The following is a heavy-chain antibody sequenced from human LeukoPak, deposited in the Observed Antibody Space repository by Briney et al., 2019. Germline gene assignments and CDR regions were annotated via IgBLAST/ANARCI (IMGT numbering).Heavy chain of an antibody. Sequence: ASVKVSCKASGYTFTSYGISWVRQAPGQGLEWMGWISAYNGNTNYAQKFQERVTITRDMSTSTAYMELSSLRSEDTAVYYCAAVSYYDSSVSCGDHDAFDIWGQGTMVTVSS. CDR1: GYTFTSYG. D-gene: IGHD3-22*01. V-gene: IGHV1-18*01. J-gene: IGHJ3*02. CDR3: AAVSYYDSSVSCGDHDAFDI. CDR2: ISAYNGNT.